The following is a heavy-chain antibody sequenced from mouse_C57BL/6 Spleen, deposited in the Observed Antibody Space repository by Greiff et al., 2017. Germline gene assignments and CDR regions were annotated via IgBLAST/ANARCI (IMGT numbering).Heavy chain of an antibody. D-gene: IGHD1-1*01. CDR2: ISSGGSYT. CDR3: ARQGVSTVVASGAMDD. J-gene: IGHJ4*01. V-gene: IGHV5-6*01. CDR1: GFTFSSYG. Sequence: EVQRVESGGDLVKPGGSLKLSCAASGFTFSSYGMSWVRQTPDTRLEWVATISSGGSYTYYPDSVKGRFTISRDNDKNTLYLQMSSLKSEDTAMYYCARQGVSTVVASGAMDDWGQGTSVTVSS.